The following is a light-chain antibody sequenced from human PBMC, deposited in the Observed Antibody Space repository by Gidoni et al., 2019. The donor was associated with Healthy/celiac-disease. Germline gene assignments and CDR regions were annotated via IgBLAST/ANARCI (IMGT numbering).Light chain of an antibody. CDR2: KDS. CDR1: ELPKQY. CDR3: QSADSSGTYGV. Sequence: SYELKQQPSVAVSPGQTARITCSGDELPKQYAYWYQQKPGQAPVLVIYKDSERPSGIPERFSGSSSGTTVTLTISGVQAEDEADYYCQSADSSGTYGVFGGGTKLTVL. V-gene: IGLV3-25*03. J-gene: IGLJ2*01.